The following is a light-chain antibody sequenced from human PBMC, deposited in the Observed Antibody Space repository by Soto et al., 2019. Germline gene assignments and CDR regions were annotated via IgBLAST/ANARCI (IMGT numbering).Light chain of an antibody. CDR3: QQYGSSPPT. Sequence: EIVLTQSPGTLSLSPGERATLSCRASQSVSSNYLAWYRRKPGQAPRLLIYGASSRATGIPDRFSGSGSGTDFTLTITRLEPEDFAVYYCQQYGSSPPTLGPGTRVETK. J-gene: IGKJ1*01. CDR2: GAS. V-gene: IGKV3-20*01. CDR1: QSVSSNY.